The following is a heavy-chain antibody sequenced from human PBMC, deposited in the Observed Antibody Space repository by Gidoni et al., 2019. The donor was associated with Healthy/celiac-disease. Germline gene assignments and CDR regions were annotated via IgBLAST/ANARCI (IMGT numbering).Heavy chain of an antibody. CDR3: ARDPFSSITMIVVVPGDY. V-gene: IGHV3-30*04. Sequence: QVQLVESGGGVVQPGRSLRLSCAASGFTFSSNAWHWVRQAPGKGLELVAVISYDGSNKYYADSVKGRFTISRDNSKNTLYLQMNSLRAEDTAVYYCARDPFSSITMIVVVPGDYWGQGTLVTVSS. CDR1: GFTFSSNA. D-gene: IGHD3-22*01. J-gene: IGHJ4*02. CDR2: ISYDGSNK.